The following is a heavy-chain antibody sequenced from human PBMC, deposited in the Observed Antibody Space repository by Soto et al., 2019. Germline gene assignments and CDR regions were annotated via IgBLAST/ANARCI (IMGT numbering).Heavy chain of an antibody. J-gene: IGHJ4*02. V-gene: IGHV1-69*01. CDR2: IIRIFHTP. D-gene: IGHD5-12*01. CDR3: VHRRDGYNSAFFDY. Sequence: QVQLVQSGADVKKPGSSVKVSCKASGGTFSGYAFSWVRQAPGQGLARMGGIIRIFHTPTYAQKFQGRITITADASTSTAYMELISLRSDDTAVYYCVHRRDGYNSAFFDYWGQGTLVTVSS. CDR1: GGTFSGYA.